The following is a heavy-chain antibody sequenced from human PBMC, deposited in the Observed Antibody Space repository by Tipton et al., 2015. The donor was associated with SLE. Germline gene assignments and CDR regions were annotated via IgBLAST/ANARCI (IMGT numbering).Heavy chain of an antibody. J-gene: IGHJ1*01. D-gene: IGHD2-2*01. Sequence: PSLTCTVSGGSMSSSDYYWAWIRQAPGKGLEWIGSIYYGVKTYYSPSLKSRVTISGDTSMSQIALRLTSVTAADTAVYYCARYSSISAQGFQHWGQGTLVTVSS. CDR1: GGSMSSSDYY. CDR3: ARYSSISAQGFQH. V-gene: IGHV4-39*06. CDR2: IYYGVKT.